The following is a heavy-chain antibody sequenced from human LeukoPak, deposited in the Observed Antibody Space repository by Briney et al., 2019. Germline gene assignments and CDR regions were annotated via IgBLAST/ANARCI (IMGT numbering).Heavy chain of an antibody. Sequence: PGGSLRLSCAASGFTFSSYWMHWVRHAPGEGLLWVSRVTGDGRSTNYADSVKGRFTISRDNAKNTLYLQMNSLRAEDTAVYYCAREVITAANYFDYWGQGTQVTVSS. CDR2: VTGDGRST. V-gene: IGHV3-74*01. CDR1: GFTFSSYW. J-gene: IGHJ4*02. CDR3: AREVITAANYFDY. D-gene: IGHD6-13*01.